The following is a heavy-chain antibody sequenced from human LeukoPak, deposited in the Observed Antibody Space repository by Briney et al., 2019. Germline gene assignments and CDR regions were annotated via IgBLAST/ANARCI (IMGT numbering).Heavy chain of an antibody. J-gene: IGHJ3*02. D-gene: IGHD4-23*01. Sequence: GGSLRLSCAASGFTFTTYAMSWVRQGPGKRLEWVSAISENGGRTYYAASVKGRFTISRDNLKNMVSLQMNSLRAEDTAMYYCASFDYGGHPDAFDIWGQGTMVTVSS. CDR2: ISENGGRT. CDR3: ASFDYGGHPDAFDI. V-gene: IGHV3-23*01. CDR1: GFTFTTYA.